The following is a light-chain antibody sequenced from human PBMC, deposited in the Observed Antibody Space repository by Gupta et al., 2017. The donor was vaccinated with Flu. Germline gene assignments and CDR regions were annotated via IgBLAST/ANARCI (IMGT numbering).Light chain of an antibody. CDR1: QRISNW. V-gene: IGKV1-5*03. CDR2: KAA. J-gene: IGKJ1*01. CDR3: QQYKEDTGA. Sequence: PSTLPASVGDKVTITCRDSQRISNWVAWYQQKPGKAPKLLIYKAANLDTGVPSRFSGSGSGTEFTLTISSLKPDDVATYYCQQYKEDTGAFGQGTKVEIK.